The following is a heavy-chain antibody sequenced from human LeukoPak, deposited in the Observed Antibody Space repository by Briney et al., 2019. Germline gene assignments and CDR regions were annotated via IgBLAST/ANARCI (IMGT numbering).Heavy chain of an antibody. J-gene: IGHJ4*02. D-gene: IGHD2-15*01. CDR1: GGTFSSYA. CDR2: IIPIFGTA. V-gene: IGHV1-69*13. Sequence: GASVKVSCKASGGTFSSYAISWVRQAPGQGLGWMGGIIPIFGTANYAQKFQGRVTITADESTSTAYMELSSLRSEDTAVYYCARARRYCSGGSCYSDFGYWGQGTLVTVSS. CDR3: ARARRYCSGGSCYSDFGY.